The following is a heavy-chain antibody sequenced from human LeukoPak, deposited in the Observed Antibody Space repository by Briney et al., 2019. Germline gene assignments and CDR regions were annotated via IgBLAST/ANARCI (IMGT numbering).Heavy chain of an antibody. V-gene: IGHV3-23*01. CDR2: ISGDGGSR. CDR1: GFTFSTYA. Sequence: GGSLRLSCADSGFTFSTYAMTWVRQAPGKGLEWVSSISGDGGSRYYADSVKGRFTISGDNSKNTLYLQMSSLRVEDTAVYYCAKLGTLGGSQTDFWGQGTLVAVSS. CDR3: AKLGTLGGSQTDF. D-gene: IGHD1-26*01. J-gene: IGHJ4*02.